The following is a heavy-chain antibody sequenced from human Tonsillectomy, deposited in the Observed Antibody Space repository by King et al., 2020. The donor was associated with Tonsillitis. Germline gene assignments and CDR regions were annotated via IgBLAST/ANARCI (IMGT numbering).Heavy chain of an antibody. V-gene: IGHV4-61*02. Sequence: QLQESGPGLVKPSQTLSLTCTVSGGSISSGSYYWSWIRQPAGKGLEWIGRIYTSGSTHYNPSLKSRVTMSVDTSKKQFSLKLSSVTAADTAVYYCARDQSIFGVANTLFDYWGQGTLVTVSS. CDR3: ARDQSIFGVANTLFDY. CDR2: IYTSGST. CDR1: GGSISSGSYY. D-gene: IGHD3-3*01. J-gene: IGHJ4*02.